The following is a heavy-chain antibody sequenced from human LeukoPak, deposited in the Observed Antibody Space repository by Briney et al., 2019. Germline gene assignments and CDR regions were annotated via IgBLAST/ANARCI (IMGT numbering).Heavy chain of an antibody. CDR2: IGDSGSGG. CDR1: GFNFNYFA. D-gene: IGHD4-23*01. CDR3: SRIKYGGNSGYHFDY. Sequence: GGSLRLSCSASGFNFNYFAMSWVRQAPGKRLEWVSTIGDSGSGGSYADSVRGRSTISRDNSKNMVYLQMHSLRVDDSAVYYCSRIKYGGNSGYHFDYWGQGTLVTVSS. J-gene: IGHJ4*02. V-gene: IGHV3-23*01.